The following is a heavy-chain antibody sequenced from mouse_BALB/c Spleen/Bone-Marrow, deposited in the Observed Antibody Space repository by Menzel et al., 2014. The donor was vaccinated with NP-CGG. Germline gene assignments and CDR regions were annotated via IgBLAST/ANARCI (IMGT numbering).Heavy chain of an antibody. J-gene: IGHJ2*01. V-gene: IGHV1S132*01. CDR3: ASRDSSGYVPDY. CDR1: GYTFTSYW. CDR2: ILPGTGTT. D-gene: IGHD3-2*01. Sequence: QVQLQQSGAELVKPGASVKLSCKTSGYTFTSYWIQWVKQRPGQGLGWIGEILPGTGTTYYNEKFKGKATLTIDTSSSTAYMQLSGLTSEDSAVYFCASRDSSGYVPDYWGQGTTLTVSS.